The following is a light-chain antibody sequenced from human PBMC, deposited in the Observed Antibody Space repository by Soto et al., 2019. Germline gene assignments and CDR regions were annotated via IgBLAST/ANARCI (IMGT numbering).Light chain of an antibody. CDR1: QSVSSSY. CDR2: GAS. Sequence: EIVLTQSPGTLSLSPGERATLSCRASQSVSSSYLAWYQQKPGQAPRLLIYGASSRATGIPDRFSGRGSGTDFPLTISRLEPEDFAVYYCQQYGSSSFTFGPGTKVDIK. V-gene: IGKV3-20*01. J-gene: IGKJ3*01. CDR3: QQYGSSSFT.